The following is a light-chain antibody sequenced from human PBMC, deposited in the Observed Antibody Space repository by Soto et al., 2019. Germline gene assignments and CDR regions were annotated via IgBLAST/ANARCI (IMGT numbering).Light chain of an antibody. CDR1: QSISSW. CDR3: QQYKDWPTT. CDR2: KAS. V-gene: IGKV1-5*03. Sequence: DIQMTQSPSTLSASVGDRVTITCRASQSISSWLAWYQQKPGEAPKLLIYKASSLESGVPSRFSGSGSGTEFTLTISSLQPDDFGVYFCQQYKDWPTTFGQGTKVDIK. J-gene: IGKJ1*01.